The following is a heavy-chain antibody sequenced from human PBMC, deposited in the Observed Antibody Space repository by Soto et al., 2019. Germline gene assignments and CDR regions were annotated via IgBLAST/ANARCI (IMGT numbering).Heavy chain of an antibody. CDR3: ARGQLVRTGSDL. V-gene: IGHV4-34*01. Sequence: SETLPLTCAVYGGSFSDNYWSWIRQPPGKGLEWIGEINHSGSTNYNPSLKSRVTISVDTSKNQFSLKLSSVTAADTAVYYCARGQLVRTGSDLWCQGNLVTVFS. CDR2: INHSGST. CDR1: GGSFSDNY. D-gene: IGHD6-6*01. J-gene: IGHJ5*02.